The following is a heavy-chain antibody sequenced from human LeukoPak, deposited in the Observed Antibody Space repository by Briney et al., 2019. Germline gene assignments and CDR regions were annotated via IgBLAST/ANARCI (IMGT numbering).Heavy chain of an antibody. D-gene: IGHD2-2*02. CDR1: GFTFSSYA. J-gene: IGHJ4*02. CDR3: ASDNRRYCSSTSCYTPDY. CDR2: ISYDGSNK. V-gene: IGHV3-30-3*01. Sequence: GRSLRLSCAASGFTFSSYAIHWVRQAPGKGLEWVAVISYDGSNKYYADSVKGRFTISRDNSKNTLYLQMNSLRAEDTAVYYCASDNRRYCSSTSCYTPDYWGQGTLVTVSS.